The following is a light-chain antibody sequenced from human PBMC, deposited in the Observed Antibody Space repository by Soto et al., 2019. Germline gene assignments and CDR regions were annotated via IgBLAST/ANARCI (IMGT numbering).Light chain of an antibody. CDR2: EVT. CDR1: GSDVGGYDY. V-gene: IGLV2-14*01. CDR3: SSYTSSSTYV. J-gene: IGLJ1*01. Sequence: QSVLTQPASVSGSPGQSITISCTGTGSDVGGYDYVSWYQHHPGKAPKVMIYEVTNRPSGVSNRFSGSKSGNTASLTISGLLAEEEADYYCSSYTSSSTYVFATGTKVTVL.